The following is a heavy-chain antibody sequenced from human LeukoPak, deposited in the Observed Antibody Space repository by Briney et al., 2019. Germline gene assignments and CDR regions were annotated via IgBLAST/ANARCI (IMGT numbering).Heavy chain of an antibody. Sequence: GGSLRLSCAASGFTFSSYVMSWVRQAPGKGLEWVSNIGGSVGSMFYAASVKGRFAISRDNSKNTLFLQMNNLRVEDTAVYYCAKRGNSWDLFDYWGQGTLVTASS. V-gene: IGHV3-23*01. CDR2: IGGSVGSM. D-gene: IGHD6-13*01. CDR1: GFTFSSYV. CDR3: AKRGNSWDLFDY. J-gene: IGHJ4*02.